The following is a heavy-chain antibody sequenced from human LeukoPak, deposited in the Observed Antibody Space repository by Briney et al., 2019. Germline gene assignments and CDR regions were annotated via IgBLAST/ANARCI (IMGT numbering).Heavy chain of an antibody. CDR1: GSTFTGNY. V-gene: IGHV1-2*02. Sequence: ASVKLSCKASGSTFTGNYMHWVRQALGQGLEWMGWINPNSGGKNDAQKFQGRVTMTRDTSISTAYMELTRLRSDDTAVYYCARDRLRLGYERTNWFDPWGQGTLVTVSS. CDR3: ARDRLRLGYERTNWFDP. J-gene: IGHJ5*02. D-gene: IGHD2-15*01. CDR2: INPNSGGK.